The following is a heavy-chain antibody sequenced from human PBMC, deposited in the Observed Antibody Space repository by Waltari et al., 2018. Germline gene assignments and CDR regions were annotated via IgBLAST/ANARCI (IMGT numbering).Heavy chain of an antibody. J-gene: IGHJ3*02. Sequence: QVHLVQSGAEVKKPGASVKVSCKASGYTFIIYYMHWVRQAPGQGLEWVGIINPSGGTTNYAQKLQGRVTMTRDTSTSTVYMEMSSLRSEDTAVYYCARGYYYDSSGQKQHAFDIWGQGTMVTVSS. V-gene: IGHV1-46*04. CDR2: INPSGGTT. D-gene: IGHD3-22*01. CDR1: GYTFIIYY. CDR3: ARGYYYDSSGQKQHAFDI.